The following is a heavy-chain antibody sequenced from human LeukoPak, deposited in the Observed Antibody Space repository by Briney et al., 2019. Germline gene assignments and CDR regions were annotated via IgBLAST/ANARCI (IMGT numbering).Heavy chain of an antibody. CDR1: GYTFTGYY. D-gene: IGHD2-2*01. CDR2: INPTSGGT. J-gene: IGHJ6*03. CDR3: ARDDAPRIVVVPAATYYYYYYMDV. V-gene: IGHV1-2*02. Sequence: ASVKVSCKASGYTFTGYYMHWVRQAPGQGLEWMGWINPTSGGTNYAQKFQGRVTMTRDTSISTVYMELSRLRSDDTAVYYCARDDAPRIVVVPAATYYYYYYMDVWGKGTTVTVSS.